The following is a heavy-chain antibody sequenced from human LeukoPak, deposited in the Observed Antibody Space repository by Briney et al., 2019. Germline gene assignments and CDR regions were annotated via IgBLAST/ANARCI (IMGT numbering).Heavy chain of an antibody. Sequence: GWSLRLSCAASGFTFRDYGMHWVRQAPGKGLEWVAVIWYDGSNKVYGESVKGRFTISRDNSKNTLYLQMNSLRAEDTAVYYCARSIPRSDGSGYYPDSWGQGILVTVSS. CDR3: ARSIPRSDGSGYYPDS. CDR2: IWYDGSNK. D-gene: IGHD3-22*01. V-gene: IGHV3-33*01. CDR1: GFTFRDYG. J-gene: IGHJ4*02.